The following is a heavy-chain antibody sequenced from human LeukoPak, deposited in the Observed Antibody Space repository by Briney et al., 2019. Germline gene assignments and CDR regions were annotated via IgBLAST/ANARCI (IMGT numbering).Heavy chain of an antibody. D-gene: IGHD4-11*01. CDR2: INGNGGRT. CDR3: ANPPTVTSFDS. CDR1: GFTFSSYA. Sequence: GGSLRLSCAASGFTFSSYAMSWVRQAPGKGLEWVSSINGNGGRTYYADSVRGRLTISRDNSKNTLYLQMNSLRAEDTAVYYCANPPTVTSFDSWGQGTLVTASS. V-gene: IGHV3-23*01. J-gene: IGHJ4*02.